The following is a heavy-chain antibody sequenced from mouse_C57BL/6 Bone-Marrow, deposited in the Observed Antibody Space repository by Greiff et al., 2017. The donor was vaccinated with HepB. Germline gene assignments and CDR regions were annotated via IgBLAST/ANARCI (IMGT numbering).Heavy chain of an antibody. CDR1: GFTFSSYT. V-gene: IGHV5-9*01. CDR2: ISGGGGNT. CDR3: ARRGGTTVPRYFDV. J-gene: IGHJ1*03. D-gene: IGHD1-1*01. Sequence: EVHLVESGGGLVKPGGSLKLSCAASGFTFSSYTMSWVRQTPEKRLEWVATISGGGGNTYYPDSVKGRFTISRDNAKNTLYLQMSSLRSEDTALYYCARRGGTTVPRYFDVWGTGTTVTVSS.